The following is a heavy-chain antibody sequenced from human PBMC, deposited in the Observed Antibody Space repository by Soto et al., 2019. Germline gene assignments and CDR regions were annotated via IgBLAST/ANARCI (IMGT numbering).Heavy chain of an antibody. CDR1: GYTFTSYG. CDR3: ARGPVAGSDF. J-gene: IGHJ4*02. Sequence: QVHLVQSGPEVKKPAASVRVSCKASGYTFTSYGIVWVRQAPGQGLEWMGWISPYTGETRSAEKFQDRVTLTTDTSTNTAYMDLRSRTSVDTAVYFCARGPVAGSDFWGQGTLVTVSS. D-gene: IGHD6-19*01. V-gene: IGHV1-18*01. CDR2: ISPYTGET.